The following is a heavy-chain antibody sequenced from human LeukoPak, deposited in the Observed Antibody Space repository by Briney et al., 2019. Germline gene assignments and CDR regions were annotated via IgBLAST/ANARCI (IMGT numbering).Heavy chain of an antibody. CDR1: GGSISSGGYY. D-gene: IGHD2-15*01. CDR3: ARERGYCSGGSCGEA. V-gene: IGHV4-31*03. Sequence: PSETLSLTCTVSGGSISSGGYYWSWLRQHPGKGLEWIGYIYYSGSTYYNPSLKSRVTISVDTSKNQFSLKLSSVTAADTAVYYCARERGYCSGGSCGEAWGQGTLVTVSS. CDR2: IYYSGST. J-gene: IGHJ4*02.